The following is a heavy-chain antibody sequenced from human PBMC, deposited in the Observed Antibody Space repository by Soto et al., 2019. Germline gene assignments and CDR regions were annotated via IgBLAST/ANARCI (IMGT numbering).Heavy chain of an antibody. Sequence: PSETLSLTCAVSGGSFSDHYWTWIRQPPGKGMEWIGEIHHSGRSHYNPSFKSRATISLDTSKNQFSLHLRSVTAADTALYFCARAPLIKSAEVKSFVDFWGQGNLVTVSS. D-gene: IGHD3-10*01. CDR1: GGSFSDHY. CDR2: IHHSGRS. CDR3: ARAPLIKSAEVKSFVDF. V-gene: IGHV4-34*01. J-gene: IGHJ4*02.